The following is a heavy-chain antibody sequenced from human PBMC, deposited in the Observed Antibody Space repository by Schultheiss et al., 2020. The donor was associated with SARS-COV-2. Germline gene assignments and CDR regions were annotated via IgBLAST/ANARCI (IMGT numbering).Heavy chain of an antibody. D-gene: IGHD6-19*01. J-gene: IGHJ4*02. CDR3: ARGKLTSSGWYLGEDY. Sequence: SETLSLTCAVSGYSISSGYYWGWIRQPPGKGLEWIGYIYYSGSTYYNPSLKSRVTISVDTSKNQFSLKLSSVTAADTAVYYCARGKLTSSGWYLGEDYWGQGTLVTVSS. CDR1: GYSISSGYY. V-gene: IGHV4-38-2*01. CDR2: IYYSGST.